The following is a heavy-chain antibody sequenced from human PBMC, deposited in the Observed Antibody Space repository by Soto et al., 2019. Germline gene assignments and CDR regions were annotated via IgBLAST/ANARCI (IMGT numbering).Heavy chain of an antibody. D-gene: IGHD3-10*01. J-gene: IGHJ4*02. CDR3: ARDRSRGFGF. V-gene: IGHV3-7*03. CDR2: INRDGRDT. Sequence: PGGSLRLSCAASGFTFRDYWMTWVRQAPGKGLEWVANINRDGRDTYYVDSVKGRFTISRDNAKNSLYLQMNSLRVEDTAVYYCARDRSRGFGFWGQGTLVTVSS. CDR1: GFTFRDYW.